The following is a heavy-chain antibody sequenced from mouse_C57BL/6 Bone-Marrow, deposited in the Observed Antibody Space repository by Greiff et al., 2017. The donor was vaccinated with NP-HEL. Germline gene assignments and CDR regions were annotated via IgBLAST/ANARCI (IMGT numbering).Heavy chain of an antibody. CDR2: IDPSDSET. V-gene: IGHV1-52*01. J-gene: IGHJ2*01. CDR3: ARRYYGSSPYYFDY. D-gene: IGHD1-1*01. Sequence: QVQLQQPGAELVRPGSSVKLSCKASGYTFTSYWMHWVKQRPIHGLEWIGNIDPSDSETHYNQKFKDKATLTVDKSSSTAYMQLSSLTSEDSAVYYCARRYYGSSPYYFDYWGQGTTLTVSS. CDR1: GYTFTSYW.